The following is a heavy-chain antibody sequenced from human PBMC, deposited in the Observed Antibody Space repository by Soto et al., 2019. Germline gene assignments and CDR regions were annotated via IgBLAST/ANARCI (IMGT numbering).Heavy chain of an antibody. J-gene: IGHJ6*02. CDR2: FFSDAER. CDR1: GFSLTNGRMG. CDR3: ARMDGDYNYYGLDV. D-gene: IGHD4-17*01. V-gene: IGHV2-26*01. Sequence: SGPTLVNPTETLTLTRSVSGFSLTNGRMGVSWIRQPPGKALEWLAHFFSDAERSYSTSMQSRLSMYKDSSGSQVVLTMTNMAPADTATYFCARMDGDYNYYGLDVWGHGIAVTVSS.